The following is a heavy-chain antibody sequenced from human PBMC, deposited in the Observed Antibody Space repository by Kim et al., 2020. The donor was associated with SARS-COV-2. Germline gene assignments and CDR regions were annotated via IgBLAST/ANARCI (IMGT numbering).Heavy chain of an antibody. CDR1: EFSFSVFD. V-gene: IGHV3-73*01. J-gene: IGHJ6*02. D-gene: IGHD3-10*01. CDR3: IRRNFYGSEIFVDGMDV. Sequence: GGSLRLSCVASEFSFSVFDIHWVRQASGKGLEWVGRITKKLAGYSTAYAASVKGRFVISRDDSKKTAYLQMNSLKSEDSAIYYCIRRNFYGSEIFVDGMDVWGQGTTVTVSS. CDR2: ITKKLAGYST.